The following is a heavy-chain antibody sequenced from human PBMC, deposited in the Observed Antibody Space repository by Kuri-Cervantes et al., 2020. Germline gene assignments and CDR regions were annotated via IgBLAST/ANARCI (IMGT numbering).Heavy chain of an antibody. V-gene: IGHV3-9*01. J-gene: IGHJ4*02. CDR3: AKDLYGSGSD. CDR2: ISWNSGSI. Sequence: GGSLRLSCAASGFTFSSYAMHWVRQAPGKGLEWVSGISWNSGSIGYADSVKGRFTISRDNAKNSLYLQMNSLRAEDTALYYCAKDLYGSGSDWGQGTLVTVSS. D-gene: IGHD3-10*01. CDR1: GFTFSSYA.